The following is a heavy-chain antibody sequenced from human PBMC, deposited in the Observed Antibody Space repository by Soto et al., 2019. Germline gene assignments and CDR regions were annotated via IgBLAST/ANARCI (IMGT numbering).Heavy chain of an antibody. J-gene: IGHJ4*02. CDR2: MKEDGTET. CDR1: GFTFSNYW. Sequence: PGGSLRISCEASGFTFSNYWMSGVRQAPGKGLEWVANMKEDGTETYYVDSVEGRFTISRDNAKNSLYLQMNSLRAEDTAVYYCARDAGFWSGSDYWGQGTLVTVSS. CDR3: ARDAGFWSGSDY. V-gene: IGHV3-7*01. D-gene: IGHD3-3*01.